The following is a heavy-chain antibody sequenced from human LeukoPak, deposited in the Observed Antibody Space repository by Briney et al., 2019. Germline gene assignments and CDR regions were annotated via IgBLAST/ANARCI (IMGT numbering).Heavy chain of an antibody. CDR2: IYYSGST. J-gene: IGHJ4*02. V-gene: IGHV4-59*08. D-gene: IGHD4-17*01. CDR1: GGSISSYY. Sequence: SETLSLTCTVSGGSISSYYWSWIRQPPGKGLEWIGYIYYSGSTNYDPSLKSRVTISVDTSKNQFSLKLSSVTAADTAVYYCARQDLTVTSLDYWGQGTLVTVSS. CDR3: ARQDLTVTSLDY.